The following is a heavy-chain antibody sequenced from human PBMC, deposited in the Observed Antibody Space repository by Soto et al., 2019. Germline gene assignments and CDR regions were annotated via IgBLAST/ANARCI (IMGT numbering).Heavy chain of an antibody. Sequence: SETLSLTCTVSGGSISSYYWSWIRQPPGKGLEWIGYIYYSGSTNYNPSLKSRVTISVDTSKNQFSLKLSSVTAADTAVYYCARRSPPGIAGNRPLNDAFDIWGQGTMVTVSS. CDR3: ARRSPPGIAGNRPLNDAFDI. D-gene: IGHD6-13*01. J-gene: IGHJ3*02. CDR2: IYYSGST. CDR1: GGSISSYY. V-gene: IGHV4-59*08.